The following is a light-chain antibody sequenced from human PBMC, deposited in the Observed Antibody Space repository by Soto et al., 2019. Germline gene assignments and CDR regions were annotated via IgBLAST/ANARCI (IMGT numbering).Light chain of an antibody. J-gene: IGLJ2*01. CDR2: DVT. CDR3: QSYDTSLSGL. Sequence: QSALTQPRSVSGSPGQSVTIACTGTSSDVGRYDYVSWYQQHPGEAPKLVVYDVTKRPSGVPDRFSGSKSGTSASLAITGLQAEDEADYYCQSYDTSLSGLFGGGTKLTVL. CDR1: SSDVGRYDY. V-gene: IGLV2-11*01.